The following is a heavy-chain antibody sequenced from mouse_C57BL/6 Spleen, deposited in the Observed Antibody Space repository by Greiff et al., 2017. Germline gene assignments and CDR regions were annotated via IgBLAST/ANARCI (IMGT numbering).Heavy chain of an antibody. CDR2: ILPGSGST. CDR3: AREAIYYYGSGAY. D-gene: IGHD1-1*01. J-gene: IGHJ3*01. Sequence: VQLQQSGAELMKPGASVKLSCKATGYTFTGYWIEWVKQRPGHGLEWIGEILPGSGSTNYNEEFKGKATFTADTSSNTAYMQLSSLTTEESASYYCAREAIYYYGSGAYWGQGALVTVSA. CDR1: GYTFTGYW. V-gene: IGHV1-9*01.